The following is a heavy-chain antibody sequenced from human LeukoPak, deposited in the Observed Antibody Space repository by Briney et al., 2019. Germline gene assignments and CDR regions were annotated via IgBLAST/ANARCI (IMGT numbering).Heavy chain of an antibody. D-gene: IGHD1-26*01. CDR2: IWYDGSNK. V-gene: IGHV3-33*01. Sequence: GGSLRLSCAASGFTFSSYGMHWVRQAPGKGLEWVAAIWYDGSNKYYADSVKGRFTISRDNSKNTLYLQMNSLRAEDTAVYYCARLDSGSYYGWGQGTLVTVSS. J-gene: IGHJ4*02. CDR3: ARLDSGSYYG. CDR1: GFTFSSYG.